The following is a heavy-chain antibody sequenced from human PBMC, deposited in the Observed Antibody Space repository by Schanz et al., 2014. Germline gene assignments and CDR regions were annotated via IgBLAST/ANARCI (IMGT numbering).Heavy chain of an antibody. J-gene: IGHJ3*02. CDR3: TRGGYSYALSAFDI. D-gene: IGHD5-18*01. V-gene: IGHV1-18*04. CDR1: GYTFTSYG. CDR2: IGAYNGNT. Sequence: QVQLVQSGTEVKKPGASVRVSCKASGYTFTSYGISWVRQAPGQGLEWMGWIGAYNGNTNYAQKVQGRVTMTTDTSTSTAYMELRSLRSDDTAVYYCTRGGYSYALSAFDIWGQGTMVTVSS.